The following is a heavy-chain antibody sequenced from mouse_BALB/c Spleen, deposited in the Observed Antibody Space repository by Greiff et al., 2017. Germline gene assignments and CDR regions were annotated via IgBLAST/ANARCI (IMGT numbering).Heavy chain of an antibody. CDR1: GFSLTGYG. CDR3: ARDDGYYRFAY. D-gene: IGHD2-3*01. Sequence: QVQLKESGPGLVAPSQSLSITCTVSGFSLTGYGVNWVRQPPGKGLEWLGMIWGDGSTDYNSPLKSRLSISKDNSKSQVYLKMNSLQTDDTARYYCARDDGYYRFAYWGQGTLVTVSA. J-gene: IGHJ3*01. V-gene: IGHV2-6-7*01. CDR2: IWGDGST.